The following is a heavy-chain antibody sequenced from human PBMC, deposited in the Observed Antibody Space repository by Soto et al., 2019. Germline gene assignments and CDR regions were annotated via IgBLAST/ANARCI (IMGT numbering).Heavy chain of an antibody. J-gene: IGHJ4*02. CDR2: ISAYNGNT. V-gene: IGHV1-18*01. CDR3: ARDGWEIVGAHYGMDY. Sequence: GLEWMGWISAYNGNTNYAQKLQGRVTMTTDTSTSTAYMELRSLRSDDTAVYYCARDGWEIVGAHYGMDYWGQGAQVTVSS. D-gene: IGHD1-26*01.